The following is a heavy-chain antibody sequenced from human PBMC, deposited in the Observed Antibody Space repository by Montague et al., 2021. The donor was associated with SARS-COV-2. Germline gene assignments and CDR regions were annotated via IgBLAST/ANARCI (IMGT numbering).Heavy chain of an antibody. Sequence: ETLSLTCTVSGGSISSYYWSWIRQPPGKGLEWIGYISYSGSTKYNPSLKRRVTISEDTSENHFSLKLSSVTAADTAVYYCARGGGYYNYGLDVWGPGTTVTVSS. V-gene: IGHV4-59*01. CDR1: GGSISSYY. CDR3: ARGGGYYNYGLDV. J-gene: IGHJ6*02. D-gene: IGHD3-22*01. CDR2: ISYSGST.